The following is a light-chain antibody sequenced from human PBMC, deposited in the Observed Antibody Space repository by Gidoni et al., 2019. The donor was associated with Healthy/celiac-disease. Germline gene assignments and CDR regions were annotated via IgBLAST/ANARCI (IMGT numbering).Light chain of an antibody. V-gene: IGKV1-39*01. J-gene: IGKJ2*01. CDR3: QQSYSTPYT. CDR2: AAS. CDR1: QSISSY. Sequence: DIQMTQSPSSLSASVGDRVTITCRASQSISSYLNWYQQKPGKAPKLLIDAASSLQSGVPSRFSGSGSGTDFTLTISSLQPEDFATYDCQQSYSTPYTFGQGTKLEIK.